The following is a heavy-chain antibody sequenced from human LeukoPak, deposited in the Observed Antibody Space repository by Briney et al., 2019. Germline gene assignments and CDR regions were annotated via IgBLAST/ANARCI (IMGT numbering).Heavy chain of an antibody. V-gene: IGHV3-30*18. D-gene: IGHD2-15*01. CDR1: GFTFSSYG. CDR2: ISYDGSNK. CDR3: AKDLYLQYCRGSACYLNYYNMDV. J-gene: IGHJ6*02. Sequence: GGSLRLSCAASGFTFSSYGMHWVRQAPGKGLEWVAVISYDGSNKYYADSVKGRFTISRDNSKNTLYLQMNGLRAEDTAVYYCAKDLYLQYCRGSACYLNYYNMDVWGQGTTVAVSS.